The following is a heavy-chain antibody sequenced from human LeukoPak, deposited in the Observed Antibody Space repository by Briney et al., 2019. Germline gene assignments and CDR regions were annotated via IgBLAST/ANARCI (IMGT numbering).Heavy chain of an antibody. CDR1: GYTFTSYY. J-gene: IGHJ3*02. Sequence: GASVKVSCKASGYTFTSYYMHWVRQAPGQGLEWMGIINPSGGSTSHAQKFQGRVTMTRDMSTSAVYMELSSLRSEDTAVYYCARAHFYCSGGSCYRDAFDIWGQGTMVTVSS. CDR2: INPSGGST. D-gene: IGHD2-15*01. CDR3: ARAHFYCSGGSCYRDAFDI. V-gene: IGHV1-46*01.